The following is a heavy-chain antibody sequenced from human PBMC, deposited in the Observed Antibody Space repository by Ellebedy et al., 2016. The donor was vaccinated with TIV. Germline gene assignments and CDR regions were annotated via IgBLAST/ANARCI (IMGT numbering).Heavy chain of an antibody. Sequence: GGSLRLXCAASGFTFSTYWMHWVRQAPGKGLVWVSRISSDGSSTYYADSVKGRFTISRDNAKNSLYLQMNSLRAEDTAVYYCARAKRELMYNWFDPWGQGTLVTVSS. V-gene: IGHV3-74*01. CDR3: ARAKRELMYNWFDP. J-gene: IGHJ5*02. CDR1: GFTFSTYW. D-gene: IGHD1-26*01. CDR2: ISSDGSST.